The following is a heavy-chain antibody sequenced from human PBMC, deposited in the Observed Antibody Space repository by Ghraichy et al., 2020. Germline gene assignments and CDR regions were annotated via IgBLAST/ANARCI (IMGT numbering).Heavy chain of an antibody. D-gene: IGHD1-7*01. CDR3: ATTYNWNSDY. CDR2: IDPSDSQT. CDR1: GYSFTRHW. Sequence: GESLNISCRGSGYSFTRHWITWVRQMPGKGLELMGTIDPSDSQTNYSPSFQGHVSISTDNSLSTAYLQWSSLKASDTAMYYCATTYNWNSDYWGQGTLVTVSS. J-gene: IGHJ4*02. V-gene: IGHV5-10-1*01.